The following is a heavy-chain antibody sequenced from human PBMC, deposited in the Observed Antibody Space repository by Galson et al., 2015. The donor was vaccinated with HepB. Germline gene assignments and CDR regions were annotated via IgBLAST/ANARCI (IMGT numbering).Heavy chain of an antibody. CDR2: ISSSSSTI. CDR3: ARDFTYDILTGYYNTGYFDY. V-gene: IGHV3-48*02. D-gene: IGHD3-9*01. CDR1: GFTFSSYS. Sequence: SLRLSCAASGFTFSSYSMNWVRQAPGKGLEWVSYISSSSSTIYYADSVKGRFTISRDNAKNSLYLQMNSLRDEDTAVYYCARDFTYDILTGYYNTGYFDYWGQGTLVTVSS. J-gene: IGHJ4*02.